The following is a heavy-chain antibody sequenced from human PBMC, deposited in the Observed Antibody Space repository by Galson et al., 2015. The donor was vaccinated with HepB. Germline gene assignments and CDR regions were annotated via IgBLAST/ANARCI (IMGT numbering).Heavy chain of an antibody. V-gene: IGHV3-21*01. CDR2: ISSSSNYI. CDR1: GFIFGSYS. Sequence: SLRLSCAASGFIFGSYSMHWVRQAPGKGLVWVSSISSSSNYISYADSVQGRFSISRDNAKKSLFLQISSLRAEDTAVYYCARVATSSNYYGSGSYCDYWGQGTLVTVSS. D-gene: IGHD3-10*01. J-gene: IGHJ4*02. CDR3: ARVATSSNYYGSGSYCDY.